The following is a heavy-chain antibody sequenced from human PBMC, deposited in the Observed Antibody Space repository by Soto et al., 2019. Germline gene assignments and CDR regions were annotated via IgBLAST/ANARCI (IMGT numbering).Heavy chain of an antibody. CDR1: GGSICSGGYY. J-gene: IGHJ4*02. D-gene: IGHD1-7*01. CDR3: ARASHNWNYALDY. CDR2: IYYSGST. Sequence: SETLSLTCTVSGGSICSGGYYWSWIRQHPGKGLEWIGYIYYSGSTYYNPSLKSRVTISVDTSKNQYSLKLSSVTAADTAVNYCARASHNWNYALDYWGQGTLVTVSS. V-gene: IGHV4-31*03.